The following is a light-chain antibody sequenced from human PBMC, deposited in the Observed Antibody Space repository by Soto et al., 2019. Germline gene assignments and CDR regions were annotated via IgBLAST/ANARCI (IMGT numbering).Light chain of an antibody. CDR1: QDIKNY. CDR2: DAS. V-gene: IGKV1-16*02. CDR3: QHYNSYPIT. J-gene: IGKJ5*01. Sequence: DIQMTQSPSSLSASVGDRVTITCRASQDIKNYLAWFQQKPGKAPMSLIYDASSLQSGVPSKFSGSGSGTDITLTISSLQPEDFATYYCQHYNSYPITFGQGTRLEIK.